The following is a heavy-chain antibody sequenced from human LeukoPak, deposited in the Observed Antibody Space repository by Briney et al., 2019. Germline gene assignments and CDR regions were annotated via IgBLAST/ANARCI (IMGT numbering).Heavy chain of an antibody. D-gene: IGHD5-24*01. J-gene: IGHJ4*02. CDR1: GFTFATYV. CDR2: VGGDGRVT. Sequence: PGGSLRLSCAASGFTFATYVMTWVRQAPGKGLEWVSSVGGDGRVTYYADSVKGRFTISRDNSKNTIFLQMNSLRVEDTAVYYCAKGISADGYNFERGADYWGQGAQVIASS. CDR3: AKGISADGYNFERGADY. V-gene: IGHV3-23*01.